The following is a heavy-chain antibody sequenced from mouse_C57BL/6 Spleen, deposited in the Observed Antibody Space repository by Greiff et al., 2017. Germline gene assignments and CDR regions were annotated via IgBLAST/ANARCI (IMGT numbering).Heavy chain of an antibody. V-gene: IGHV1-52*01. CDR3: ARWYFYGSNYFDY. CDR1: GYTFTSYW. Sequence: VQLVESGAELVRPGSSVQLSCKASGYTFTSYWMHWVKQRPIQGLEWMGNIDSSDSETHYNQKLKDKATLTVDKSSSTAYMQISSLTSADSAVYYCARWYFYGSNYFDYWGQGTTLTVSS. CDR2: IDSSDSET. J-gene: IGHJ2*01. D-gene: IGHD1-1*01.